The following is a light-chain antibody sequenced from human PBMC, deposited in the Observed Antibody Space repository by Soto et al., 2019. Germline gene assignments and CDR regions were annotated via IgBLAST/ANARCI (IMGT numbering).Light chain of an antibody. J-gene: IGKJ1*01. CDR3: QQYNSYSRT. CDR2: KAS. Sequence: IHRTHSPSTLSASVLYRVSLTFRASQSISSWLAWYQQKPGKAPKLLIYKASSLESGVPSRFSGSGSGTEFTLTISSLQPDDFATYYCQQYNSYSRTFGQGTKVDIK. CDR1: QSISSW. V-gene: IGKV1-5*03.